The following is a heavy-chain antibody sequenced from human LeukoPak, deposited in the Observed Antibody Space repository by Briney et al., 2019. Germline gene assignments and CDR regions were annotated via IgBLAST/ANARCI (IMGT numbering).Heavy chain of an antibody. Sequence: GGSLRLSCAASGFTFSSCGFNWVRQAPGKGLEWVSSIGPTGTDRYYADSVRGRFTISRDNAKNSMYLQVDSLRDEDTTVYYCATETIGRHYDYWGQGTLLTVSS. CDR1: GFTFSSCG. D-gene: IGHD1-14*01. V-gene: IGHV3-21*01. CDR2: IGPTGTDR. CDR3: ATETIGRHYDY. J-gene: IGHJ4*02.